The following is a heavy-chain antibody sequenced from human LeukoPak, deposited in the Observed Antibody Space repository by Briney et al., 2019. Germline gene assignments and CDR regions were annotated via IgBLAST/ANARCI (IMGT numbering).Heavy chain of an antibody. Sequence: GGSLRLSCAASGFTFSTNPMNWVRQAPGKGLEWVSYISSRSSTIYYADSVKGRFTISRDNAKNSLYLQMNSLRAEDTAVYYCARPAADCGGDCYWAFDYWGQGTLVTVSS. D-gene: IGHD2-21*01. J-gene: IGHJ4*02. CDR2: ISSRSSTI. CDR1: GFTFSTNP. CDR3: ARPAADCGGDCYWAFDY. V-gene: IGHV3-48*01.